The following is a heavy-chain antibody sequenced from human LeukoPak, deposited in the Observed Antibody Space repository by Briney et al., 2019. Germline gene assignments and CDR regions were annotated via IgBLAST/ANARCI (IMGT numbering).Heavy chain of an antibody. Sequence: PGGSLRLSCAASGFTVSSNYMSWVRQAPGKGLEWVSYISSSGSTIYYADSVKGRFTISRDNAKNSLYLQMNSLRAEDTAVYYCAREGPGWAAAAGKPFNWFDPWGQGTLVTVSS. J-gene: IGHJ5*02. CDR2: ISSSGSTI. CDR1: GFTVSSNY. D-gene: IGHD6-13*01. CDR3: AREGPGWAAAAGKPFNWFDP. V-gene: IGHV3-11*04.